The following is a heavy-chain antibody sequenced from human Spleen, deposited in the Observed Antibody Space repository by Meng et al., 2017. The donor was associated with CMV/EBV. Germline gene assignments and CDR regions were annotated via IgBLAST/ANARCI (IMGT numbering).Heavy chain of an antibody. CDR3: ARDSLEYYFDY. Sequence: GESLKISCAASGFTFDDYAMHWVRQAPGKGLVWVSRINSDGSSTSYADSVKGRFTISRDNAKNTLYLQMNSLRAEDTAVYYCARDSLEYYFDYWGQGTLVTVSS. D-gene: IGHD2/OR15-2a*01. J-gene: IGHJ4*02. CDR2: INSDGSST. V-gene: IGHV3-74*01. CDR1: GFTFDDYA.